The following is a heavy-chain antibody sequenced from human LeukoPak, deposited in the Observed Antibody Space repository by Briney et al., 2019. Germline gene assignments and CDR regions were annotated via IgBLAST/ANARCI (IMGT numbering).Heavy chain of an antibody. CDR3: AKNGGYYGSGSYFGDY. Sequence: GGSLRLSCAASGFTFSSYGMSWVRQAPGKGLEWVSVISSSGGSTYYADSVRGRFTISRDNSKNTLYLQMNSLRGEDTAVYYCAKNGGYYGSGSYFGDYWGQGTLVTVSS. CDR1: GFTFSSYG. J-gene: IGHJ4*02. D-gene: IGHD3-10*01. CDR2: ISSSGGST. V-gene: IGHV3-23*01.